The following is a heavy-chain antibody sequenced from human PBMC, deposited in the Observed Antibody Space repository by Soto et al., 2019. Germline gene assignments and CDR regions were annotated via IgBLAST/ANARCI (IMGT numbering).Heavy chain of an antibody. CDR2: IVVMSNAA. Sequence: QVVLLQSGAEVKEPGSSVRLSCQVSGSTFNNFAFSWVRQAPGQGPEWLGGIVVMSNAADYLQRFQDRVTITADTSTSTLYMELGSLTFDDTAVYYCARAIKRWEVNYYFDYWGQGTLVTVSS. D-gene: IGHD1-26*01. CDR3: ARAIKRWEVNYYFDY. CDR1: GSTFNNFA. J-gene: IGHJ4*02. V-gene: IGHV1-69*06.